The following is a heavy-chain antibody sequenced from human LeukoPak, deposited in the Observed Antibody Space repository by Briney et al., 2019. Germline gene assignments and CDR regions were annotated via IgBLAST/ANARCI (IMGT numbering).Heavy chain of an antibody. V-gene: IGHV4-34*01. CDR3: ARGSSNIAARDNWFDP. J-gene: IGHJ5*02. D-gene: IGHD6-6*01. CDR1: GGSISSYY. Sequence: PSETLSLTCTVSGGSISSYYWSGIRQPPGKGLEWIGEINHGGSTNYNPSLKSRVTISVDTSKNQFSLKLSSVTAADTAVYYCARGSSNIAARDNWFDPWGQGTLVTVSS. CDR2: INHGGST.